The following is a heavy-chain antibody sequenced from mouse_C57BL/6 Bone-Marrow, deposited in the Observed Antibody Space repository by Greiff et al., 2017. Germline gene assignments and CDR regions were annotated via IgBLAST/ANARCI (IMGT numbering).Heavy chain of an antibody. CDR1: GFTFSDYY. CDR3: ARHTTTMITPYYAMDY. Sequence: EVKLVESGGGLVQPGGSLKLSCAASGFTFSDYYMSWVRPTPEKRLEWVAYISHGGGSTYYPDTVKGRFTISRDNAKNTLYLQMSRLKSEDTAMYDCARHTTTMITPYYAMDYWGQGTSVTVSS. CDR2: ISHGGGST. V-gene: IGHV5-12*01. J-gene: IGHJ4*01. D-gene: IGHD2-4*01.